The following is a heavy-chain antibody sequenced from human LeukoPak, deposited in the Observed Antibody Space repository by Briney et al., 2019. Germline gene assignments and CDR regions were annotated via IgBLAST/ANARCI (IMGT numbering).Heavy chain of an antibody. Sequence: PGGSLRLSCAASGLTFSTYAVSWVRQAPGKGLEWVSSISGSGGTIHYADSVKGRFTISRDNSKNTLYLHMNSLRAEDTAIYYCAKEPLDRSGYHDHYFDYWGQGTQVTVSS. CDR2: ISGSGGTI. CDR1: GLTFSTYA. J-gene: IGHJ4*02. CDR3: AKEPLDRSGYHDHYFDY. V-gene: IGHV3-23*01. D-gene: IGHD3-22*01.